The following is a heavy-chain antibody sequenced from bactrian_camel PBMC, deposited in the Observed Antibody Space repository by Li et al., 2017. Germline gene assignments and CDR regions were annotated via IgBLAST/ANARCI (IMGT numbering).Heavy chain of an antibody. CDR1: GSSYAFNA. D-gene: IGHD3*01. CDR3: VKSLFVQALSADFGY. Sequence: HVQLVESGGGSVQAGGSLHLSCKFTGSSYAFNAMAWFRQGPGGKEREGLAAIYGGGATYTERTYYADSVKGRFTISEDQAKNTVYLQMDSLNPEDTAVYYCVKSLFVQALSADFGYWGRGTQVTVS. V-gene: IGHV3S45*01. J-gene: IGHJ6*01. CDR2: IYGGGATYTERT.